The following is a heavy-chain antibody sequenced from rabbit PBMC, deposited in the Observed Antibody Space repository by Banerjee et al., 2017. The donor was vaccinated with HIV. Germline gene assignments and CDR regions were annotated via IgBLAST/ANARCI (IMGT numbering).Heavy chain of an antibody. J-gene: IGHJ4*01. D-gene: IGHD2-1*01. CDR1: GFDLSSYYC. V-gene: IGHV1S40*01. CDR3: AREESDGGGHLKL. CDR2: INTISGDT. Sequence: QSLEESGGGLVKPEGSLTLTCKASGFDLSSYYCIHWVRQAPGKGLEWIACINTISGDTVYATWAKGRFTISKASWTTVTLQMTSLTAADTATYFCAREESDGGGHLKLWGPGTLVTVS.